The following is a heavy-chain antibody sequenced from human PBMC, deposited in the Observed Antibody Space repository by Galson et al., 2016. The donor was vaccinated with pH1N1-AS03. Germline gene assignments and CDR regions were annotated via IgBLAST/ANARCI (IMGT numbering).Heavy chain of an antibody. J-gene: IGHJ3*01. CDR2: FIPIFGTT. Sequence: SVKVSCKASGGTFDNHPINWVRQAPGQGLEWMGGFIPIFGTTNYAPKYQGRVTFSTDDSTTTVYMELSNLRSEDTAVYYCARNSDSLGAFDVWGQGSPGHRLL. CDR3: ARNSDSLGAFDV. V-gene: IGHV1-69*05. D-gene: IGHD1-7*01. CDR1: GGTFDNHP.